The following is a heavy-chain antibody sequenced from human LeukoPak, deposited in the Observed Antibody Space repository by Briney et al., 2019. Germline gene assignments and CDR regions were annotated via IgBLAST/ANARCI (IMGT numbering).Heavy chain of an antibody. CDR3: ASLVVAATYAFDI. CDR1: GFTFDDYG. CDR2: INWNGGST. Sequence: RTGGSLRLSCAASGFTFDDYGMSWVRQASGKGLEWVSGINWNGGSTGYADSVKGRFTISRDNAKNSLYLQMNSLRAEDTALYYCASLVVAATYAFDIWGQGTMVTVSS. D-gene: IGHD2-15*01. J-gene: IGHJ3*02. V-gene: IGHV3-20*04.